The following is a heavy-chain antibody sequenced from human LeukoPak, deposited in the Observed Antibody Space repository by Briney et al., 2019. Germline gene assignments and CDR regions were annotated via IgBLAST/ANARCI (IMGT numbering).Heavy chain of an antibody. D-gene: IGHD6-19*01. V-gene: IGHV3-30-3*01. J-gene: IGHJ4*02. CDR1: GFTFSSYA. Sequence: GSLRLSCAASGFTFSSYAMHWVRQAPGKGLEWVAVISYDGSNKYYADSVKGRFTISRDNSKNTLYLRMNSLRAEDTAVYYCARSSESSVYFDYWGQGTLVTVSS. CDR2: ISYDGSNK. CDR3: ARSSESSVYFDY.